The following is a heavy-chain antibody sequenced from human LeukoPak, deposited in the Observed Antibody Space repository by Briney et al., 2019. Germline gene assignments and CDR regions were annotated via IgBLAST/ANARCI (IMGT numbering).Heavy chain of an antibody. Sequence: GGSLTLSCAASGFTFSNYNMNWVRQVPGKGLEWVSYISSSSSTVYYADSVKGRFTVSRDNAKNSLYLQMNSLRDEDTAMFYCARVGDGYSVNYFDYWGQGTLVPVSS. CDR2: ISSSSSTV. V-gene: IGHV3-48*02. J-gene: IGHJ4*02. CDR3: ARVGDGYSVNYFDY. CDR1: GFTFSNYN. D-gene: IGHD5-24*01.